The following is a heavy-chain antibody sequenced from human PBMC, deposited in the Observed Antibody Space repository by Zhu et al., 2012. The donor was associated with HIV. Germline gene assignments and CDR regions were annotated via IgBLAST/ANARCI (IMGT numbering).Heavy chain of an antibody. J-gene: IGHJ1*01. CDR1: GGSISSSSYY. CDR2: IYYSGNT. D-gene: IGHD3-10*01. CDR3: ARRYHYGSGSYLPFQH. V-gene: IGHV4-39*01. Sequence: QVQLQESGPGLVKPSETLSLTCTVSGGSISSSSYYWGWIRQPPGKGLEWIGSIYYSGNTYYNPSLKSRVTISVDTSRNQFSLKLSSVTAADTAVYYCARRYHYGSGSYLPFQHWGQGTLVTVSS.